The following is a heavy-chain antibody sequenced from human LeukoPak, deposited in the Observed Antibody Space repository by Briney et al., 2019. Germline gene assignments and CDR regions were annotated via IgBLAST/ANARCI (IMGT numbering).Heavy chain of an antibody. D-gene: IGHD6-19*01. CDR1: GFTFSSYA. J-gene: IGHJ4*02. CDR3: ATDSRYSSGWYQNYYFDY. CDR2: ITGSGGST. Sequence: GGSLRLSCAASGFTFSSYAMSWVRQAPGKGLGWVSAITGSGGSTYYADSVKGRFSISRDNSENTLYLQMNSLRAEDTAVYYCATDSRYSSGWYQNYYFDYWGQGTLVTVSS. V-gene: IGHV3-23*01.